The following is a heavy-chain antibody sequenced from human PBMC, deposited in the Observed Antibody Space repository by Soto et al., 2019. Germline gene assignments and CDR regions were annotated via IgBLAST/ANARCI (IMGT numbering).Heavy chain of an antibody. CDR3: ARVDRYCGGDCYSYYYYGMDV. CDR1: GGSFSGYY. Sequence: SETLSLTCAVYGGSFSGYYWSWIRQPPGKGLEWIGEINHSGSTNYNPSLKSRVTISVDTSKNQFSLKLSSVTAADTAVHYCARVDRYCGGDCYSYYYYGMDVWGQGTTVTVSS. CDR2: INHSGST. D-gene: IGHD2-21*02. J-gene: IGHJ6*02. V-gene: IGHV4-34*01.